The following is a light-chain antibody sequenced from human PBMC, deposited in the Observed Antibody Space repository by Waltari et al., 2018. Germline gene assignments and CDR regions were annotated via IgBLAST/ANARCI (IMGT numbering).Light chain of an antibody. J-gene: IGLJ3*02. V-gene: IGLV3-10*01. CDR1: ALPKKY. CDR3: YSTDSSGHDRV. Sequence: SYELTQPPSVSVSPGQTARITCSGDALPKKYAYWYQQKSGQAPVLVVYEDRKRPAGIPEGVSGSSSGTTATLTISGAQVEDEADYYCYSTDSSGHDRVFGGGTKLTVL. CDR2: EDR.